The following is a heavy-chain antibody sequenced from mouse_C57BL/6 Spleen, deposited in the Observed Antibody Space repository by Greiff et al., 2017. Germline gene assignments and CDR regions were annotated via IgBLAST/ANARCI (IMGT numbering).Heavy chain of an antibody. Sequence: QVQLQQSGPELVKPGASVKISCKASGYAFSSSWMNWVKQRPGKGLEWIGRIYPGDGDTKYNGKFKGKATLTADKSSSTAYMQLSSLTSEDSAVYFCARGGHGYYFDYWGQGTTLTVSS. J-gene: IGHJ2*01. CDR2: IYPGDGDT. D-gene: IGHD3-3*01. CDR1: GYAFSSSW. V-gene: IGHV1-82*01. CDR3: ARGGHGYYFDY.